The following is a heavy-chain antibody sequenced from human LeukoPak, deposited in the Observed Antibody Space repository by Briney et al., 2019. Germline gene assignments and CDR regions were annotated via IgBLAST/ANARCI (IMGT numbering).Heavy chain of an antibody. J-gene: IGHJ5*02. Sequence: PSQTLSLTCTVSGGSLSSYYSSWIRQPPGKGLEWIGYIYYSGSTNYNPSLKSRVPISVDTSKNQFSLKLSSVTAADTAVYYCAREVPYSSGWYGPFNWFDPWGQGTLVTVSS. CDR2: IYYSGST. CDR3: AREVPYSSGWYGPFNWFDP. D-gene: IGHD6-19*01. V-gene: IGHV4-59*01. CDR1: GGSLSSYY.